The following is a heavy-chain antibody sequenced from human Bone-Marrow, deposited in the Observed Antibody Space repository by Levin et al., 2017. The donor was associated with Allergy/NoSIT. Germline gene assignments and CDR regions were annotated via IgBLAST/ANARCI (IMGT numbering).Heavy chain of an antibody. CDR3: ARLYGFRGTHY. CDR2: INTGGSSI. J-gene: IGHJ4*02. D-gene: IGHD3-16*01. CDR1: GITFSTFE. V-gene: IGHV3-48*03. Sequence: GGSLRLSCEVSGITFSTFEMNWVRQAPGKGLEWISKINTGGSSIYYADSVKGRFTVSRDNAKNSLYLQMNSLRAEDTGVYYCARLYGFRGTHYWGQGTLVTVSA.